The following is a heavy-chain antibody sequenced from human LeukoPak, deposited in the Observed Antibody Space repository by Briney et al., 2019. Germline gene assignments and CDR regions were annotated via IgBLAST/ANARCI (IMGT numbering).Heavy chain of an antibody. CDR1: GYTFTDYD. Sequence: ASVKVSCKASGYTFTDYDINWVRQATGQGLEWMGWMKPNSGATGYAEKFQGRVTMTRSTSISVAYMELSSLTSEDTAVYYCTRPPPRNCRGDGCDDYWGQGTLVTVSS. J-gene: IGHJ4*02. D-gene: IGHD2-21*01. CDR2: MKPNSGAT. CDR3: TRPPPRNCRGDGCDDY. V-gene: IGHV1-8*01.